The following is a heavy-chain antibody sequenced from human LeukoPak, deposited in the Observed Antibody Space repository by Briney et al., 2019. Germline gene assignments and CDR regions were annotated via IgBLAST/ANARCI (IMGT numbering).Heavy chain of an antibody. D-gene: IGHD6-6*01. CDR2: AYSGGST. Sequence: PGGSLRLSCAASGVTVSSDDMSLVRQVPGKGLEWVSIAYSGGSTYDADSVKGRFTISRDNSTNTLYLQMNSLRGEDTAVYYCARVTDPLEYSSSSHFSYYYMDVWGKGTTVAVSS. CDR1: GVTVSSDD. CDR3: ARVTDPLEYSSSSHFSYYYMDV. J-gene: IGHJ6*03. V-gene: IGHV3-53*01.